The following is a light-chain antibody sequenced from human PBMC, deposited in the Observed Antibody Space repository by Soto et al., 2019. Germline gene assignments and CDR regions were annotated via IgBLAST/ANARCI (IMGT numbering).Light chain of an antibody. Sequence: DIVMTQSPDSLAVFLGERATINCKSSQSVLYSSDNKNYLAWYQQKPGQPPKLLIYWASTRGVGDPDRFSGSGYGTDFTLTISSLQADDVAVYYCQQYYTTRTFGQGTKVESK. CDR2: WAS. J-gene: IGKJ1*01. CDR3: QQYYTTRT. V-gene: IGKV4-1*01. CDR1: QSVLYSSDNKNY.